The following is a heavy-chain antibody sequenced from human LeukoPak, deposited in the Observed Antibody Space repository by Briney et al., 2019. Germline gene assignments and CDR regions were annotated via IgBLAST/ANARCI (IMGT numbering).Heavy chain of an antibody. D-gene: IGHD3-10*02. CDR2: ISSSGSTI. V-gene: IGHV3-48*03. CDR3: AELGITMIGGV. Sequence: GGSLRLSCAASGFTFSSYEMNWVRQAPGKGLEWVAYISSSGSTIYYADSVKGRFTISRDNAKKSLYLQMNSLRAEDTAVYYCAELGITMIGGVWGKGTTVTISS. CDR1: GFTFSSYE. J-gene: IGHJ6*04.